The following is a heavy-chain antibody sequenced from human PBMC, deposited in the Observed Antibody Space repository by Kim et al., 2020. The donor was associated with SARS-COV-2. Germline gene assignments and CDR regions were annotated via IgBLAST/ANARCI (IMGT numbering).Heavy chain of an antibody. CDR1: GFTFSSYS. Sequence: GGSLRLSCAASGFTFSSYSMNWVRQAPGKGLEWVSSISSSSSYIYYADSVKGRFTISRDNAKNSLYLQMNSLRAEDTAVYYCARDEHFLGWWSPCYYDYYIEVWGKGTTVTVSS. CDR2: ISSSSSYI. D-gene: IGHD3-3*01. J-gene: IGHJ6*03. V-gene: IGHV3-21*01. CDR3: ARDEHFLGWWSPCYYDYYIEV.